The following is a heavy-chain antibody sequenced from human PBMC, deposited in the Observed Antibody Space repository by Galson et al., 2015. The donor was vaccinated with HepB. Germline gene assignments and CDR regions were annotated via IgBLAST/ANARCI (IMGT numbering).Heavy chain of an antibody. CDR3: ARGGAARDYYDSSANMGGFDY. CDR2: IYSGGST. V-gene: IGHV3-66*01. CDR1: GFTVSSNY. Sequence: SLRLSCAASGFTVSSNYMSWVRQAPGKGLEWVSVIYSGGSTYYADSVKGRFTISRDNSKNTLYLQMNSLRAEDTAVYYCARGGAARDYYDSSANMGGFDYWGQGTLVTVSS. D-gene: IGHD3-22*01. J-gene: IGHJ4*02.